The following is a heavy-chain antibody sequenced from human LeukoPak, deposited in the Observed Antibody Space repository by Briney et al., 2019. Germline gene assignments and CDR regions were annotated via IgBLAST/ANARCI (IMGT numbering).Heavy chain of an antibody. CDR1: GYTFTGYY. J-gene: IGHJ4*02. CDR2: INPNSGGT. D-gene: IGHD2-2*01. Sequence: ASVKVSCKASGYTFTGYYMHWVRQAPGQGLEWMGWINPNSGGTNFAQKFQGGVTMTRDTSISTAYMELSRLRSDDTAVYYCARNGIGSDIVVVPDHWGQGTLVTVSS. CDR3: ARNGIGSDIVVVPDH. V-gene: IGHV1-2*02.